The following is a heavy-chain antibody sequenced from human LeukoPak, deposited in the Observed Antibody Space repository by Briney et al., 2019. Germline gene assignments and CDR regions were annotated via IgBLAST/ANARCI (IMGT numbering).Heavy chain of an antibody. CDR2: IYYSGST. V-gene: IGHV4-61*05. D-gene: IGHD4-11*01. CDR3: ASMTTGRNRGDY. J-gene: IGHJ4*02. Sequence: SETLSLTCTVSGGSISSSSYYWGWIRQPPGKGLEWIGYIYYSGSTNYNPSLKSRVTISVDTSKNQFSLKLSSVTAADTAVYYCASMTTGRNRGDYWGQGTLVTVSS. CDR1: GGSISSSSYY.